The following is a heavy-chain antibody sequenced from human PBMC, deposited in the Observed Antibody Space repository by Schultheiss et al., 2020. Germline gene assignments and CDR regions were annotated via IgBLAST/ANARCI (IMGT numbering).Heavy chain of an antibody. D-gene: IGHD3-10*01. CDR3: AKVLTGYYYYGMDV. Sequence: GGSLRLSCAASGFTFSDYYMSWIRQVPGKGLEWVSYISSSSSTIYYADSVKGRFTISRDNAKNSLYLQMNSLRAEDTAVYYCAKVLTGYYYYGMDVWGQGTTVTVSS. J-gene: IGHJ6*02. V-gene: IGHV3-11*04. CDR2: ISSSSSTI. CDR1: GFTFSDYY.